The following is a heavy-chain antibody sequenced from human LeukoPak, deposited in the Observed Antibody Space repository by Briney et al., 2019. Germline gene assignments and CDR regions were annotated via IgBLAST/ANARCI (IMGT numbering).Heavy chain of an antibody. V-gene: IGHV5-51*01. CDR2: IYPGDSDT. D-gene: IGHD4-23*01. J-gene: IGHJ3*02. CDR1: GYSFTSYW. CDR3: ARRGGAFDI. Sequence: GESLKISCKGSGYSFTSYWIAWMRQMPGKGLEWMASIYPGDSDTTYNPSFQGQVTISADKSINTAYLQWRNLKASDTAMYYCARRGGAFDIWGQGTMVTVSS.